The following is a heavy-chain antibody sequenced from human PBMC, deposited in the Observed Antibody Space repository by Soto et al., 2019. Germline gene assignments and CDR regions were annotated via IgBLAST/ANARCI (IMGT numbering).Heavy chain of an antibody. CDR3: ARDGGTYFDY. CDR1: GFTFSTYW. Sequence: PGGSLRLSCAASGFTFSTYWMHWVRQAPGKGLVWVSRLDNDGTNTRYADSVKGRFTVSRDNGKNTVYLQMDSLRAEVTAVYYCARDGGTYFDYWGQGSLVTVAS. V-gene: IGHV3-74*01. J-gene: IGHJ4*02. CDR2: LDNDGTNT. D-gene: IGHD3-16*01.